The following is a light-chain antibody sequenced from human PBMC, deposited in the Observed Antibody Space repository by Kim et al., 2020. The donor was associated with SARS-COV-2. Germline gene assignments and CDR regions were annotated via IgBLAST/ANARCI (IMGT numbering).Light chain of an antibody. CDR2: DAS. J-gene: IGKJ4*01. CDR1: HYGSNY. V-gene: IGKV3-11*01. CDR3: QQRFNWPLT. Sequence: PGERATHSCRATHYGSNYFAWYQQKPGQAPRLLVYDASNRATGIPARFSGSGSGTDCTLTISSLEPEDFAIYYCQQRFNWPLTFGGGTKVEI.